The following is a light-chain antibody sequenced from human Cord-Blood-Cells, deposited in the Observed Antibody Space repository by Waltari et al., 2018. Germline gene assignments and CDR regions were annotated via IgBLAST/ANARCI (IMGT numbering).Light chain of an antibody. V-gene: IGKV1-5*01. CDR2: DAS. Sequence: DIQMTQSHSTLSASVGDRVTITCRASQSISSWLAWYQQKPGKAPKLLIYDASSLESGVPSRFSGSGSGTEFTLTISSLQPDDFATYYCQQYNSYSPWTFGQGP. J-gene: IGKJ1*01. CDR3: QQYNSYSPWT. CDR1: QSISSW.